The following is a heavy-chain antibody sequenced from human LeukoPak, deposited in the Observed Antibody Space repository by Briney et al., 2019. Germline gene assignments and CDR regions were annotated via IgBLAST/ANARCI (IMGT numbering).Heavy chain of an antibody. Sequence: SETLSLTCTVSGGSISSYYWSWIRQPPGKGLEWIGYIYYSGSTNYNPSLKSRVTISVDTSKNQFSLKLSSVTAADTAVYYCAKPPPRYGITTVTTGDGSWGQGTLVTVSS. V-gene: IGHV4-59*08. CDR3: AKPPPRYGITTVTTGDGS. CDR1: GGSISSYY. J-gene: IGHJ4*02. CDR2: IYYSGST. D-gene: IGHD4-17*01.